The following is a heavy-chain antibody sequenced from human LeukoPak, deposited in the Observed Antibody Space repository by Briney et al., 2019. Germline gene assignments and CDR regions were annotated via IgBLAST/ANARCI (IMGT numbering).Heavy chain of an antibody. CDR2: VYTSGST. J-gene: IGHJ4*02. CDR3: ARGPSTIFGLYYFDY. D-gene: IGHD3-3*01. CDR1: GDSMSTYY. Sequence: SETLSLTCTVSGDSMSTYYWSWIRQPAGKGLEWVGRVYTSGSTNYNPSLKSRVTISVDNSKNHFSVRLTSVTAADTAMYYCARGPSTIFGLYYFDYWGQGTLVTVSS. V-gene: IGHV4-4*07.